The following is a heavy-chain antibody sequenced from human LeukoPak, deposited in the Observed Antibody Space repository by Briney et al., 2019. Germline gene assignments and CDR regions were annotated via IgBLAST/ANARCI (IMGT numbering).Heavy chain of an antibody. J-gene: IGHJ4*02. CDR3: ARQDDYSFDY. D-gene: IGHD4-11*01. CDR1: GFTFSTFT. V-gene: IGHV3-30*04. CDR2: ISYDGSNK. Sequence: SGGSLRLSCAASGFTFSTFTMHWVRQAPGKGLEWVAVISYDGSNKNYADSVKARFTISRDNSKNTLYLQMNSLRGEDTALYYCARQDDYSFDYWGQGTLVPVSS.